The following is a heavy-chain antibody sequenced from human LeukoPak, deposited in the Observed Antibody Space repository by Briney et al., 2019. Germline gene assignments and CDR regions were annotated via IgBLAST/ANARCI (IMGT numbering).Heavy chain of an antibody. CDR3: ARDTRSITIFGVDFDY. CDR1: GFTFSSYS. CDR2: ISSSSSTI. J-gene: IGHJ4*02. V-gene: IGHV3-48*01. D-gene: IGHD3-3*01. Sequence: PWGSLRLSCAASGFTFSSYSMNWVRQAPGKGLEWVSYISSSSSTIYYADSVKGRFTISRDNAKNSLYLQMNSLRAEDTAVYYCARDTRSITIFGVDFDYWGQGTLVTVSS.